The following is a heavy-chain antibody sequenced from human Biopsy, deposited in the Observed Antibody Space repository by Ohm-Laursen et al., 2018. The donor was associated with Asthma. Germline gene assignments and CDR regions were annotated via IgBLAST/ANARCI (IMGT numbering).Heavy chain of an antibody. CDR2: ISKDASTQ. CDR3: VRDGTDDAFDI. Sequence: SLRLSCAAIGFSFSNFAIHWVRQAPGKGLEWVGVISKDASTQDYADSVKGRFTMARDNSKNTLDLQMNSLREEDTAVYYCVRDGTDDAFDIWGQGTVVSVSS. V-gene: IGHV3-30*06. D-gene: IGHD1-1*01. CDR1: GFSFSNFA. J-gene: IGHJ3*02.